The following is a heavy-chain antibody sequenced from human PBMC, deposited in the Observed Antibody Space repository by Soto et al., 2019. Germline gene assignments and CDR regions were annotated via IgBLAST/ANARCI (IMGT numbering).Heavy chain of an antibody. Sequence: QVQQVQSGAEVKKPGSSVKVSCKASGGTFSSYAISWVRQAPGQGLEWMGGIIPIFGTANYAQKFQGRVTITADESTSTAYMELSSLRSEDTAVYYCARTWSGRGVTSIVGYFDYWGQGTLVTVSS. V-gene: IGHV1-69*12. CDR2: IIPIFGTA. CDR1: GGTFSSYA. D-gene: IGHD3-10*01. CDR3: ARTWSGRGVTSIVGYFDY. J-gene: IGHJ4*02.